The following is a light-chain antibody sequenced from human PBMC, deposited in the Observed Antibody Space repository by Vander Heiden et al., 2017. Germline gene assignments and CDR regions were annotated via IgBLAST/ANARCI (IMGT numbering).Light chain of an antibody. CDR1: QSLLHSNGYNY. Sequence: DIVMTQSPLSLPVTPGEPASISCRSSQSLLHSNGYNYLDWYLQRPGQSPQLLIYLGSNRASGVPDRLSGSGSGTDFTLKIRRVEAEDVGIYYCMQALQTPTFGQGTKVELK. V-gene: IGKV2-28*01. CDR2: LGS. CDR3: MQALQTPT. J-gene: IGKJ1*01.